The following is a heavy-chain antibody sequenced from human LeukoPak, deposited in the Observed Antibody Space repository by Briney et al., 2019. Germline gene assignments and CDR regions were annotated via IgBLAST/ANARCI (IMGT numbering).Heavy chain of an antibody. J-gene: IGHJ6*03. CDR3: ATRRPCSSTSCTQYYYYYMDV. V-gene: IGHV1-24*01. D-gene: IGHD2-2*01. CDR2: FDPEDGET. CDR1: GCTLTELS. Sequence: GASVKVSCKVSGCTLTELSMHWVRQAPGKGLEWMGGFDPEDGETIYAQKFQGRVTMTEDTSTDTAYMELSSLRSEDTAVYYCATRRPCSSTSCTQYYYYYMDVWGKGTTVTVSS.